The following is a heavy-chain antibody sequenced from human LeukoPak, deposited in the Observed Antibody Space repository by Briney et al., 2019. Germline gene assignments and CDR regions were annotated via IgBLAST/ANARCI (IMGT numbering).Heavy chain of an antibody. CDR3: ARALTTQGDY. J-gene: IGHJ4*02. V-gene: IGHV1-2*02. CDR1: GYTFTGYY. Sequence: ASVKVSCKAFGYTFTGYYMHWVRQAPGQGLEWMGWINPNNGGPNYAQKFQGRVSMTRDTSISTAYMELSRLRSDDTAVYYCARALTTQGDYWGQGTLVTVSS. CDR2: INPNNGGP. D-gene: IGHD1-1*01.